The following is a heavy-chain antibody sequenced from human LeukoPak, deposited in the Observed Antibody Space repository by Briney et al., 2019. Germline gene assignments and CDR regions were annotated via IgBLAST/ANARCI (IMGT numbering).Heavy chain of an antibody. J-gene: IGHJ4*02. D-gene: IGHD2-2*01. CDR3: AKDNLDIVVVPAAPFDY. CDR1: GFTFSSYA. V-gene: IGHV3-30-3*01. CDR2: ISYDGSNK. Sequence: PGGSLRLSCAASGFTFSSYAMHRVRQAPGKGLEWVAVISYDGSNKYYADSVKGRFTISRDNSKNTLYLQMNSLRAEDTAVYYCAKDNLDIVVVPAAPFDYWGQGTLVTVSS.